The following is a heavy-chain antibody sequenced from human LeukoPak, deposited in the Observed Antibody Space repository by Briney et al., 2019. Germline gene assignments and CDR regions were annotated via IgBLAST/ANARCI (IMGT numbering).Heavy chain of an antibody. D-gene: IGHD3-22*01. V-gene: IGHV4-39*01. CDR3: ARQSSGYYYGWFDP. J-gene: IGHJ5*02. CDR2: IFYTGNT. Sequence: PSETLSLTCTVSGGSILDSTYYWAWIRQPPGKGLEWIATIFYTGNTLYNPSLKSRVTMSVDTVKNQFSLNLNSVTAADTAVYYCARQSSGYYYGWFDPWGQGTLVTVSS. CDR1: GGSILDSTYY.